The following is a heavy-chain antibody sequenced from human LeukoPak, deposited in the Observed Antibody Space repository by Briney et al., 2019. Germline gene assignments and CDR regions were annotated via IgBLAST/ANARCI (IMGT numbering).Heavy chain of an antibody. CDR3: AKTIKNSFYYYAMDV. CDR1: GFTFSSYA. Sequence: PGGSLRLSCAASGFTFSSYAMSWVRQAPGEGLEWVSTITGSGVSTYYADSVKGRFTISRDNSKNTLYLQMNSLRAEDTAVYYCAKTIKNSFYYYAMDVWGQGTTVTVSS. J-gene: IGHJ6*02. D-gene: IGHD2/OR15-2a*01. V-gene: IGHV3-23*01. CDR2: ITGSGVST.